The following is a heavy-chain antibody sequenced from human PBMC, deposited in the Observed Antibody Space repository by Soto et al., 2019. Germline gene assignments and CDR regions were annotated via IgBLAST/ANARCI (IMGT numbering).Heavy chain of an antibody. Sequence: GGSLRLSCAASGFTFSSYGMHWVRQAPGKGLEWVAVIWYDGSNKYYADSVKGRFTISRDNSKNTLYLQMNSLRAEDTAVYYCARDPEGDGYNYFDYWGQGTLVTVSS. CDR2: IWYDGSNK. CDR3: ARDPEGDGYNYFDY. D-gene: IGHD5-12*01. CDR1: GFTFSSYG. V-gene: IGHV3-33*01. J-gene: IGHJ4*02.